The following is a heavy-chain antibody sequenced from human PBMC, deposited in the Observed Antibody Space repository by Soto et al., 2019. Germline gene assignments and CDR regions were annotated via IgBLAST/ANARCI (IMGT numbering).Heavy chain of an antibody. D-gene: IGHD3-3*01. J-gene: IGHJ4*02. V-gene: IGHV4-34*01. CDR1: SGSFSGYY. CDR3: ARGRLFLTTSGLAITYFDY. CDR2: ITHGGST. Sequence: NPSETLSLTCAVYSGSFSGYYYSWIRQSPGKGPEWIGEITHGGSTTYSPSLKSRVTMSLDTSKNQFSLNMTSMTAADTAVYYCARGRLFLTTSGLAITYFDYWGQGTLVTVSS.